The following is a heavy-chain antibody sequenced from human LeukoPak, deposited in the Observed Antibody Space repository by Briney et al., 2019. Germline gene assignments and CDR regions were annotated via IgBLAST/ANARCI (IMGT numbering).Heavy chain of an antibody. J-gene: IGHJ4*02. CDR2: IYYSGST. CDR1: GGSISSSSYY. Sequence: SETLSLTCAVSGGSISSSSYYWGWIRQPPGKGLEWIGSIYYSGSTYYNPSLKSRVTISVDTSKNQFSLKLSSVTAADTAVYYCARPEGSSSWYYFDYWGQGTLVTVSS. V-gene: IGHV4-39*01. CDR3: ARPEGSSSWYYFDY. D-gene: IGHD6-13*01.